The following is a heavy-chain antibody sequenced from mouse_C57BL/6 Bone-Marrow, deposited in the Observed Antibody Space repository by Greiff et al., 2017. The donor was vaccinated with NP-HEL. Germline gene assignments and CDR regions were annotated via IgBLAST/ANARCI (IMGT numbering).Heavy chain of an antibody. CDR2: IYYSGTI. D-gene: IGHD1-1*01. CDR1: GISITTGNYR. Sequence: DVQLQESGPGLVKPSQTVFLTCTVTGISITTGNYRWSWIRQFPGNKLEWIGYIYYSGTITYNPSLTSRTTITRDTPKNQFFLEMNSLTAEDTATYYCARGYYGSSYNGYAMDYWGQGTSVTVSS. J-gene: IGHJ4*01. CDR3: ARGYYGSSYNGYAMDY. V-gene: IGHV3-5*01.